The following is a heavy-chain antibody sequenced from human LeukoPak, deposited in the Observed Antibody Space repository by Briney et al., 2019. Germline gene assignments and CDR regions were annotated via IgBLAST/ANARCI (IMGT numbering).Heavy chain of an antibody. Sequence: PSETLSLTCAVSGASVSGSNYYWGWIRQPPGKGLEWIGNIYSSGSTYYNASLKSRVTISVDTSKNQFSLKLSSVTAADTAVYYCARGQEVTAKDYYYYMDVWGKGTTVTISS. CDR2: IYSSGST. CDR1: GASVSGSNYY. J-gene: IGHJ6*03. CDR3: ARGQEVTAKDYYYYMDV. D-gene: IGHD2-21*02. V-gene: IGHV4-39*07.